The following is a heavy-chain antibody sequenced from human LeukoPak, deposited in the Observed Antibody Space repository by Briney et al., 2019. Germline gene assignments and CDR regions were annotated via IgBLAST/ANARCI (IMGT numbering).Heavy chain of an antibody. J-gene: IGHJ1*01. V-gene: IGHV3-30-3*01. CDR2: ISYDGSNK. D-gene: IGHD2-2*01. Sequence: TGGSLRLSCAASGFTFSSYAMHWVRQAPGKGLEWVAVISYDGSNKYYADSVKGRFTISRDNSKNTLYLQMNSLRAEDTAVYYCARDPAAQPTCYFQHWGQGTLVTVSS. CDR3: ARDPAAQPTCYFQH. CDR1: GFTFSSYA.